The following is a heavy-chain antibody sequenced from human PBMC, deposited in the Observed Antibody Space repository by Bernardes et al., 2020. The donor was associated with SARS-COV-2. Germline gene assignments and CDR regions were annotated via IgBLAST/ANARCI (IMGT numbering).Heavy chain of an antibody. CDR1: GYTLTELS. J-gene: IGHJ6*02. D-gene: IGHD3-3*01. CDR2: FDPEDDET. CDR3: STYCHSWSGPNHYIAAV. V-gene: IGHV1-24*01. Sequence: ASVKVSCKVSGYKVSGYTLTELSIHWVRQPPGKGLEWMGVFDPEDDETIYAQQFQGRVTMTEDSSTDTAYMELSSLRSDDTAVYYCSTYCHSWSGPNHYIAAVWGQGTTVTVSS.